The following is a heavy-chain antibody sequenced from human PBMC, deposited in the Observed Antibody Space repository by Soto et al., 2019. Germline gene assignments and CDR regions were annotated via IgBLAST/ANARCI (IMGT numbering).Heavy chain of an antibody. V-gene: IGHV4-59*08. CDR1: GGSISSYY. CDR2: IYYSGST. J-gene: IGHJ4*02. CDR3: ARGRSGYYTPDY. Sequence: QVQLQESGPGLVKPSETLSLTCTVSGGSISSYYWSWIRQPPGKGLEWIGYIYYSGSTNYNPSLKSRVTISVDTSKNQCSLQLSSVTAADTAVYYCARGRSGYYTPDYWGQGTLVTVSS. D-gene: IGHD3-3*01.